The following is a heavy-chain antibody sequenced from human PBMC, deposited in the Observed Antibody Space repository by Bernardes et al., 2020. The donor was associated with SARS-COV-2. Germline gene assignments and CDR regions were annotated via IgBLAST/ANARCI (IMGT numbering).Heavy chain of an antibody. J-gene: IGHJ4*02. Sequence: SETLSLTCAIYGGSFSDYYWSWIRQPPGKGLEWIGEINHSGGTNYNPALTSRVTISLDMYSNQLPLRMTSLTAADSAVYYCARTIGGEQIPVRWGQGTLVTVSS. V-gene: IGHV4-34*01. CDR2: INHSGGT. D-gene: IGHD3-16*01. CDR1: GGSFSDYY. CDR3: ARTIGGEQIPVR.